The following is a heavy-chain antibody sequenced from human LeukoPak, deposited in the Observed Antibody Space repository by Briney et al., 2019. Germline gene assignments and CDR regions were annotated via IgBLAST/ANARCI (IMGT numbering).Heavy chain of an antibody. J-gene: IGHJ4*02. CDR2: MSASGSHT. Sequence: GGSLRLSCAASGFTFSDFAMSWVRQAPGKGLEWVSGMSASGSHTHSADFVKGRFTISRDNSKNTLYLQMNSLRAEDTAVYYCAKVAYYDQRNPHIGYWGQGTLVTVSS. V-gene: IGHV3-23*01. CDR1: GFTFSDFA. CDR3: AKVAYYDQRNPHIGY. D-gene: IGHD3-22*01.